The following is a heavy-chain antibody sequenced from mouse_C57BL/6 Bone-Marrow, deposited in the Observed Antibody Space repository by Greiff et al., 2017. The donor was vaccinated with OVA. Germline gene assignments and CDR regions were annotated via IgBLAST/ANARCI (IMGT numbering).Heavy chain of an antibody. Sequence: VQLQQSGAELARPGASVKMSCKASGYTFTSYTMHWVKQRPGQGLEWIGYINPSSGYTKYNQKFKDKATLTADKSSSTAYMQLSSLTSEDSAVYYCARGGLRLYAMDYWGQGTSVTVSS. J-gene: IGHJ4*01. CDR3: ARGGLRLYAMDY. D-gene: IGHD2-4*01. CDR1: GYTFTSYT. CDR2: INPSSGYT. V-gene: IGHV1-4*01.